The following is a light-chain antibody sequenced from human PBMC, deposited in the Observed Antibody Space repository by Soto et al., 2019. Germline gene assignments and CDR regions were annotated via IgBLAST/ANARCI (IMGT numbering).Light chain of an antibody. Sequence: DIQMTQSPSSLSASVGDRFTITCLASRSISDWLAWYQQKPGKAPELLIFDASNLKSGVSSRFSGSGSGTEFTLTISRLQPDDVATYYCLQYSSHSWTFGQGTKVDIK. CDR3: LQYSSHSWT. V-gene: IGKV1-5*01. CDR2: DAS. J-gene: IGKJ1*01. CDR1: RSISDW.